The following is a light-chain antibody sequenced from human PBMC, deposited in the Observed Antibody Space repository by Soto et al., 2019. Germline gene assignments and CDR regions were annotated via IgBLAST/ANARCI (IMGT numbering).Light chain of an antibody. V-gene: IGKV3-20*01. J-gene: IGKJ5*01. CDR1: QSVSSSY. CDR2: GAS. Sequence: ELVLTQSPATLSLTAGERATLXXRASQSVSSSYLAWYQQKPGQAPRXLIYGASSRATGIPDRFSGSGSGTDFTLTISRLEPEDSAAYYCQQFDDSVTFGQGTRLEIK. CDR3: QQFDDSVT.